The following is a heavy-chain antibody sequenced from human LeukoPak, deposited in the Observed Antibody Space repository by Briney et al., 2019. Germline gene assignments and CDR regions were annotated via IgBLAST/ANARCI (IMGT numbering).Heavy chain of an antibody. Sequence: QPGGSLRLSCAASGFTFSSYGMHWVRQAPGKGLEWVAVISYDGSNKYYADSVKGRFTISRDNSKNTLYLQMNSLRAEDTAVYYCAKDGLRDYWGQGTLVTVSS. J-gene: IGHJ4*02. D-gene: IGHD3/OR15-3a*01. CDR1: GFTFSSYG. CDR3: AKDGLRDY. V-gene: IGHV3-30*18. CDR2: ISYDGSNK.